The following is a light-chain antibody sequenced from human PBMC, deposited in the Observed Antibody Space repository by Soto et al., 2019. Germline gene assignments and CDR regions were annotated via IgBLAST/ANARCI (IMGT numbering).Light chain of an antibody. V-gene: IGKV3-20*01. CDR3: QQYGRSPPFT. CDR2: GAS. J-gene: IGKJ2*01. CDR1: QSVSSTY. Sequence: EIVLTQSPGTLSLSPGERATLSCRASQSVSSTYIAWYQQNPGRAPRLLIYGASSRATGIPDRFSGSGPGTVFTLTISRLEPEDFAVYFCQQYGRSPPFTFGQGTKVEIK.